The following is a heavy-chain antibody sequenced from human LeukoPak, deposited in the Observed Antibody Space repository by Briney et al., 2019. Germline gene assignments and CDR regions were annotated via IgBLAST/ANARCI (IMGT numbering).Heavy chain of an antibody. V-gene: IGHV3-7*01. Sequence: PGGSLRLSCAASGFTFSSYWMSWVRQAPGKGLEWVANIKQDGSEKYYVDSVKGRFTISRDNAKNSLYLQMNSLRAEDTAVYYCARVVVVPAAILDPWGQGTLDTVSS. CDR3: ARVVVVPAAILDP. CDR2: IKQDGSEK. J-gene: IGHJ5*02. D-gene: IGHD2-2*02. CDR1: GFTFSSYW.